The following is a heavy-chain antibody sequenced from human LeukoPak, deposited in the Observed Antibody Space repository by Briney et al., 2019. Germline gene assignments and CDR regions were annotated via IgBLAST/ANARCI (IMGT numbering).Heavy chain of an antibody. CDR2: IYTSGST. J-gene: IGHJ6*03. Sequence: SETLSLTCTVSGGSISSYYWSWIRQPAGKGLEWIGRIYTSGSTNYNPSLKSRVTISVDRSKNQFSLKLTSVTAADTAMYYCARAKPYASSLGPDYYYYYMDVWGKGTTVTVSS. V-gene: IGHV4-4*07. CDR1: GGSISSYY. CDR3: ARAKPYASSLGPDYYYYYMDV. D-gene: IGHD6-13*01.